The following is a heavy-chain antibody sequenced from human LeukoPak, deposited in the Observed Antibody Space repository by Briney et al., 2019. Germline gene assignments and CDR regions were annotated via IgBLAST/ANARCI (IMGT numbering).Heavy chain of an antibody. V-gene: IGHV3-30*18. CDR2: ISYDVGKK. Sequence: VELGGSLRLSCAASGFTFSSYGMHWVRQAPGKGLEWVAVISYDVGKKYYADSVKGRFTISRDNSKNTLYLQMNSLRAEDTAVYYCAKDDYYDTSGYRDWGQGTLVTVSS. J-gene: IGHJ4*02. D-gene: IGHD3-22*01. CDR3: AKDDYYDTSGYRD. CDR1: GFTFSSYG.